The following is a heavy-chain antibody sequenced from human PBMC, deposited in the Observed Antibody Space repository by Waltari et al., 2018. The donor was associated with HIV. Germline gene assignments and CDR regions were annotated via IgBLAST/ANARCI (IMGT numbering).Heavy chain of an antibody. Sequence: QVQLQESGPGLVKPSETLSLTCTVSGYSISSGYYWGWIRQPPGKGLEWIGSIYHSGSTYYNPSLKSRVTISVDTSKNQFSLKLSSVTAADTAVYYCANYDYGDAFDIWGQGTMVTVSS. CDR2: IYHSGST. CDR3: ANYDYGDAFDI. V-gene: IGHV4-38-2*02. J-gene: IGHJ3*02. CDR1: GYSISSGYY. D-gene: IGHD4-17*01.